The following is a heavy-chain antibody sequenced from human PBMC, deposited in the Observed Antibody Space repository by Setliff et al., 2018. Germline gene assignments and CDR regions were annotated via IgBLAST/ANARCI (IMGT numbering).Heavy chain of an antibody. CDR1: EITLSKNW. Sequence: PGGSLRLSCVASEITLSKNWMTWVRQAPGKGLEWVANIKQDGSENYYVDSVKGRFTISRDNAKNTVYLQMNSLRAEDTAIYYCARDLQGDGNYFMDVWGKGTTVTVSS. CDR3: ARDLQGDGNYFMDV. D-gene: IGHD1-1*01. V-gene: IGHV3-7*01. J-gene: IGHJ6*03. CDR2: IKQDGSEN.